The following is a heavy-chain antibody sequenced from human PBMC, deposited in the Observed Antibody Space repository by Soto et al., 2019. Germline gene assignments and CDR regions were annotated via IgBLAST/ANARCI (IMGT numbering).Heavy chain of an antibody. D-gene: IGHD3-10*01. V-gene: IGHV3-13*04. Sequence: VGSLRLSCAASGGTCMMSWVRRAPGKGLEWVSAIGTAGDTYYPGSVKGRFTISRENAKNSLYLQMNSLKASDTAMYYCARTLGSESYYYGMDVWGQGTTVTVSS. CDR2: IGTAGDT. CDR1: GGTCM. CDR3: ARTLGSESYYYGMDV. J-gene: IGHJ6*02.